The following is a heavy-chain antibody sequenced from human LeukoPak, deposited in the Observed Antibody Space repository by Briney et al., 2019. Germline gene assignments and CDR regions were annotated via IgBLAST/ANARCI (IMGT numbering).Heavy chain of an antibody. J-gene: IGHJ4*02. CDR3: ARAFGTMVRGVIGY. D-gene: IGHD3-10*01. CDR1: GYTFTSYG. CDR2: ISAYNGNT. Sequence: ASVKVSCKASGYTFTSYGISWVRQAPGQGLEWMGWISAYNGNTNYAQKFQGRVTMTRDTSISTAYMELSRLRSDDTAVYYCARAFGTMVRGVIGYWGQGTLVTVSS. V-gene: IGHV1-18*01.